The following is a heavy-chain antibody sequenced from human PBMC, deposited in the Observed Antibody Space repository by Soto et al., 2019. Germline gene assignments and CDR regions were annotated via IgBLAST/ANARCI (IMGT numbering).Heavy chain of an antibody. J-gene: IGHJ6*02. D-gene: IGHD2-21*01. CDR2: ISYDGSNK. CDR3: AKDRRTYWASGDLYYYYYGMGV. Sequence: GGSLRLSCAASGFTFSSYGMHWVRQAPGKGLEWVAVISYDGSNKYYADSVKGRFTISRDNSKNTPYLQMNSLRAEDTAVYYCAKDRRTYWASGDLYYYYYGMGVWGQGTTVTVSS. V-gene: IGHV3-30*18. CDR1: GFTFSSYG.